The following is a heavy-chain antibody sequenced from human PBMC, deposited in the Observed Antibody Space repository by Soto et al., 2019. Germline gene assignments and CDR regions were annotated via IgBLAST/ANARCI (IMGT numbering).Heavy chain of an antibody. CDR2: IYNSGNT. V-gene: IGHV4-59*12. CDR1: GGSISSYY. J-gene: IGHJ4*02. Sequence: PSETLSLTCTVSGGSISSYYWSWIRQPPGRGLEWIGYIYNSGNTNYNPSLKSRVTISVDRSKNQFSLKLSSVTAADTAVYYCARSQTTVTSYDYWGQGTLVTVSS. D-gene: IGHD4-17*01. CDR3: ARSQTTVTSYDY.